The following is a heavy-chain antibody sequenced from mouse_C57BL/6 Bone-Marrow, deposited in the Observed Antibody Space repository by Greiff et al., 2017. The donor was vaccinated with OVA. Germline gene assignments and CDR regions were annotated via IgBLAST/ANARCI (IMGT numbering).Heavy chain of an antibody. Sequence: VQLKQSGAELVKPGASVKLSCTASGFNIKDYYMHWVKQRTEQGLEWIGRIDPEDGETKYAPKFQCKTTITADTSSNTAYLQLSSLTSEDTAVYYCVRGDSLAYWGQGTLVTVSA. CDR1: GFNIKDYY. V-gene: IGHV14-2*01. J-gene: IGHJ3*01. CDR2: IDPEDGET. CDR3: VRGDSLAY.